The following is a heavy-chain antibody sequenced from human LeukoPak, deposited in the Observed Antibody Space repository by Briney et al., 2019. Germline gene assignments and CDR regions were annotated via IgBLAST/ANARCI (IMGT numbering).Heavy chain of an antibody. V-gene: IGHV4-34*01. CDR1: GGSFSGYY. CDR3: ARVWDDGDYYFDY. Sequence: SETLSLTCAVYGGSFSGYYWSWIRQPPGKGLEWIGEINHSGSTNYNPSLKSRVTMSVDTSKNQFSLKLSSVTAADTAVYYCARVWDDGDYYFDYWGQGTLVTVSS. J-gene: IGHJ4*02. CDR2: INHSGST. D-gene: IGHD1-1*01.